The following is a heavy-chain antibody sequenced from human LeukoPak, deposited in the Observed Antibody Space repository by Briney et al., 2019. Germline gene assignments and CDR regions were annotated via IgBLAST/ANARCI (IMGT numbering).Heavy chain of an antibody. D-gene: IGHD3/OR15-3a*01. CDR2: IYSTGSS. V-gene: IGHV4-4*07. CDR1: GGSISSNFY. Sequence: SETLSLTCTVSGGSISSNFYWNWIRQPAGKGLEWIGRIYSTGSSYYNASLKSRVTMSVDTSKNQFSLRLTSVTAADTAVYYCARQTGSGLFILPGGQGTLVTVSS. CDR3: ARQTGSGLFILP. J-gene: IGHJ4*02.